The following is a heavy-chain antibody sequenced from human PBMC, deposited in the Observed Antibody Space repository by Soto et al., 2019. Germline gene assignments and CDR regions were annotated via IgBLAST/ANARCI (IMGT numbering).Heavy chain of an antibody. CDR3: ARQARYCTNGVCSAYGRDV. D-gene: IGHD2-8*01. CDR2: INPSGGST. V-gene: IGHV1-46*01. CDR1: GYTFTSYY. J-gene: IGHJ6*02. Sequence: QVQLVQSGAEVKKPGASVKVSCKASGYTFTSYYMHWVRQAPGQGLEWMGIINPSGGSTSYAQKFQGRVTMTSDTSTSTVYMELSSLRSEDTAVYYCARQARYCTNGVCSAYGRDVWGQGTTVTVSS.